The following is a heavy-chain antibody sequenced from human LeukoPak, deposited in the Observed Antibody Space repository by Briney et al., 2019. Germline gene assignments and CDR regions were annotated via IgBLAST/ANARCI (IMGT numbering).Heavy chain of an antibody. J-gene: IGHJ4*02. Sequence: SETLSLTCAVYGGSFSGYYWSLIRQPPGKGLEWIGEINHSGSTNYNPSLKSRVTISVDTSKNQFSLKLSSVTAADTAVYYCARVTSIAAVDYWGQGTLVTVSS. CDR3: ARVTSIAAVDY. CDR2: INHSGST. D-gene: IGHD6-25*01. V-gene: IGHV4-34*01. CDR1: GGSFSGYY.